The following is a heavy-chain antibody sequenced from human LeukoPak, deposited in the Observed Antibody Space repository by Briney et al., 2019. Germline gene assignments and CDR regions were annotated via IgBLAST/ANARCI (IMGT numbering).Heavy chain of an antibody. J-gene: IGHJ5*02. CDR3: ARGGNYWPQWWFDP. CDR2: INHSGST. D-gene: IGHD1-26*01. V-gene: IGHV4-34*01. Sequence: SETLSLTCAVYGGSFSSYYWSWIRQPPGKGLEWIGEINHSGSTNYNPSLKSRVTISVDTSKNQFSLGLNSVTPADTAVYYCARGGNYWPQWWFDPWGRGTLVSVSS. CDR1: GGSFSSYY.